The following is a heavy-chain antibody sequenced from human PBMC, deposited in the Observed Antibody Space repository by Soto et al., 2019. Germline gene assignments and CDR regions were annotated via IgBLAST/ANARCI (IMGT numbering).Heavy chain of an antibody. CDR3: ARRAAAANFDY. Sequence: PGESLKISCRGSGYTFNNYYIAWVRQMPGKGLEWMGIIFPGDSDVKYSPSFQGQVTISADKSISTVYLQWDVLKASDAAIYYCARRAAAANFDYWGQVTQVTVSS. CDR2: IFPGDSDV. J-gene: IGHJ4*02. CDR1: GYTFNNYY. V-gene: IGHV5-51*01. D-gene: IGHD6-13*01.